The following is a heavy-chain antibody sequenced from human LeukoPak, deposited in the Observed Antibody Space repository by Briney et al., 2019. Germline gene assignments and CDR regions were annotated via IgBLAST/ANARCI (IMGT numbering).Heavy chain of an antibody. CDR1: GLTFSSYG. D-gene: IGHD3-3*01. CDR2: IRYDGSNK. CDR3: AKGSKGVLFTRDYHMDV. V-gene: IGHV3-30*02. Sequence: GESLRLSCAVSGLTFSSYGMHWVRQVPSEGLEWVAFIRYDGSNKYYRSSVEGWLSISRDHSTNTTYLQMNSLRTEDTAVYYCAKGSKGVLFTRDYHMDVWGTGTTVTISS. J-gene: IGHJ6*03.